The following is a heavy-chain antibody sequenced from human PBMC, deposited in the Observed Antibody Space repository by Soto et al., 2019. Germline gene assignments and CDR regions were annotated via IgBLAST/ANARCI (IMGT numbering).Heavy chain of an antibody. CDR1: GYTFSTYG. J-gene: IGHJ5*02. CDR2: ISLYSDGT. D-gene: IGHD2-2*01. V-gene: IGHV1-18*01. CDR3: ARVVPGAEAWFGP. Sequence: ASVKVSCKTSGYTFSTYGITWVRQAPGQPLEWLGWISLYSDGTNYAQKFQGRGSMTTDTSTTTAYMEMRSLRSDATAVHYCARVVPGAEAWFGPWGQGTRVTVSA.